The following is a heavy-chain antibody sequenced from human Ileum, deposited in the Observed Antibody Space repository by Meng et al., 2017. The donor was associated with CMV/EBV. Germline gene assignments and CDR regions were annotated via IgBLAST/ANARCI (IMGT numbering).Heavy chain of an antibody. CDR3: ARAAARGVPVDL. Sequence: HLQRSGQGLLRPSETLSLTCAVPGGSLTSYYWTWIRQPAGKGLEWIGRIHPTGTTDDNPSLRSRVSMSLDKSKNQFSLKLTSVTAADTAVYYCARAAARGVPVDLWGQGTLVTVSS. V-gene: IGHV4-4*07. CDR2: IHPTGTT. D-gene: IGHD3-10*01. CDR1: GGSLTSYY. J-gene: IGHJ5*02.